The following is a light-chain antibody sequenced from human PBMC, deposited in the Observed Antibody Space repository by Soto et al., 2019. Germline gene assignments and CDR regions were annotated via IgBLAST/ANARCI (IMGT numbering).Light chain of an antibody. J-gene: IGKJ1*01. CDR1: QSISSY. CDR2: AAS. CDR3: QQSYSTLWT. Sequence: MYNSLFSVSESKIDRVIITCRASQSISSYLNWYQQKPGKAPKLLIYAASSLQSGVPSRFSGSGSGTDFTLTISSLQPEDFATYYCQQSYSTLWTSGQ. V-gene: IGKV1-39*01.